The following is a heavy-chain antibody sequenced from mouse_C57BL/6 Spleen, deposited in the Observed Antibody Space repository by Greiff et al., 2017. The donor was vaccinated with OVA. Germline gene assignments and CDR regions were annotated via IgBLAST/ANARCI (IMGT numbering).Heavy chain of an antibody. CDR3: ARSYYGSSGYAIDY. CDR2: IYPGSGST. CDR1: GYTFTSYW. D-gene: IGHD1-1*01. J-gene: IGHJ4*01. Sequence: QVQLKQPGAELVKPGASVKMSCKASGYTFTSYWITWVKQRPGQGLEWIGDIYPGSGSTNYNEKFKSKATLTVDTSSSTAYMQLSSLTSEDSSVYYCARSYYGSSGYAIDYWGQGTSVTVSS. V-gene: IGHV1-55*01.